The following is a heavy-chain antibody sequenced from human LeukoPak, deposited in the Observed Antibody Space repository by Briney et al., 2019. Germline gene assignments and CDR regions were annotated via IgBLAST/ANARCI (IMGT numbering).Heavy chain of an antibody. Sequence: PSETLSLTCTVSGGSISSYYRGWIRQPAGKGLEWIGRIYTSGSTNYNPSLKSRVTMSVDTSKNQFSLKLSSVTAADTAVYYCARDIEGVPAAISYYYYYMDVWGKGTTVTVSS. D-gene: IGHD2-2*01. V-gene: IGHV4-4*07. J-gene: IGHJ6*03. CDR1: GGSISSYY. CDR3: ARDIEGVPAAISYYYYYMDV. CDR2: IYTSGST.